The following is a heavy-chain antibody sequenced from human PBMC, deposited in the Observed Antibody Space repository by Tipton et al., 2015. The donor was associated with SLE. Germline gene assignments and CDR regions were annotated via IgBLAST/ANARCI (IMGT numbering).Heavy chain of an antibody. CDR1: GYTFSNYG. CDR2: ISAYNGNT. J-gene: IGHJ4*02. D-gene: IGHD2-21*01. Sequence: QSGAEVKKPGASVKVSCKASGYTFSNYGITWVRQAPGQGLEWMGWISAYNGNTSYGHGRVTLTTDTSTSTAYMELNRLSSDDTAVYYCARGGADSGDYVDYWAQGTLVTVSS. V-gene: IGHV1-18*01. CDR3: ARGGADSGDYVDY.